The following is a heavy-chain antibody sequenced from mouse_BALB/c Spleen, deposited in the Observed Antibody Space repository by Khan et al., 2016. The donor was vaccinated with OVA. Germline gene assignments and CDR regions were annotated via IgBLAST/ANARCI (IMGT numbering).Heavy chain of an antibody. V-gene: IGHV2-6-4*01. D-gene: IGHD2-14*01. CDR1: GFSLSRYN. J-gene: IGHJ4*01. Sequence: QVQLKESGPGLVAPSQSLSITCTVSGFSLSRYNIHWVRQPPGKGLEWLGMIWGGGGTDYNSTLKSRLSIRKDNSKSQVLLKMNSLQTDDTAMYYSARDYYRYDSYYAMDYWGQGTSVTVSS. CDR3: ARDYYRYDSYYAMDY. CDR2: IWGGGGT.